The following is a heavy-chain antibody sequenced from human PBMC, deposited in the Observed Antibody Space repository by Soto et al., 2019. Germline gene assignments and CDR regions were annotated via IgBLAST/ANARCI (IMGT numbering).Heavy chain of an antibody. CDR1: GYLITNGYY. V-gene: IGHV4-38-2*01. D-gene: IGHD5-18*01. CDR2: IYHRGNS. CDR3: TRGVCGYVYN. Sequence: PSETLSLTCVVSGYLITNGYYWGWIRQPPGKGLEWIGTIYHRGNSYYNPSLKSRFTISVDTSKNQISLMLRSVTAADTAVYFCTRGVCGYVYNWGQGTLVTVSS. J-gene: IGHJ4*02.